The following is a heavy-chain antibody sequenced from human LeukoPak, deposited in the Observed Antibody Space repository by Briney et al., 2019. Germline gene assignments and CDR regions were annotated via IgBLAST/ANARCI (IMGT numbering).Heavy chain of an antibody. D-gene: IGHD5-12*01. V-gene: IGHV3-30-3*01. CDR2: ISYDGSNK. CDR1: GFTFSSYA. CDR3: ARGDFGYSGYDYGDYEDY. J-gene: IGHJ4*02. Sequence: GRSLRLSCAASGFTFSSYAMHWVRQAPGKGLEWVAVISYDGSNKYNADSVKGRFTISRDNSKNTLYLQMNSLRAEDTAVYYCARGDFGYSGYDYGDYEDYWGQGTLVTVSS.